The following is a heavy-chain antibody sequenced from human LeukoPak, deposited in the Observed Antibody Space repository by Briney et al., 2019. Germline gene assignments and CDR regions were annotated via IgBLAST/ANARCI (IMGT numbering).Heavy chain of an antibody. CDR1: GDSISSGSYY. Sequence: SQTLSLTCIVSGDSISSGSYYWTWIRQPAGRGLEWIGRFYTSGSTNYNPSLKSRVTISVDTSKNQFSLKLSSVTAADTAVYYCARRDRGYSYNSFDLFDYWGQGTLVTVSS. CDR3: ARRDRGYSYNSFDLFDY. CDR2: FYTSGST. D-gene: IGHD5-18*01. J-gene: IGHJ4*02. V-gene: IGHV4-61*02.